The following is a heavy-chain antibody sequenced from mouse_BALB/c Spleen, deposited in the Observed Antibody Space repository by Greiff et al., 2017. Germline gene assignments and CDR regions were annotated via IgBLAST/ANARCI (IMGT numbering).Heavy chain of an antibody. J-gene: IGHJ4*01. CDR3: APGYSYAMDY. Sequence: VQLKQSGAELVKPGASVKLSCTASGFNIKDTYMHWVKQRPEQGLEWIGRIDPANGNTKYDPKFQGKATITADTSSNTAYLQLSSLTSEDTAVYYCAPGYSYAMDYWGQGTSVTVSS. CDR2: IDPANGNT. D-gene: IGHD2-3*01. CDR1: GFNIKDTY. V-gene: IGHV14-3*02.